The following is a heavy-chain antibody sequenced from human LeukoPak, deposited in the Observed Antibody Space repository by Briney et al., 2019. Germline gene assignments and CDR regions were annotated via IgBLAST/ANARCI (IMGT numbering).Heavy chain of an antibody. V-gene: IGHV4-59*10. CDR1: GGSFSGYY. Sequence: SETLSLTCAVYGGSFSGYYWSWIRQPAGKGLEWIGRIYTSGSTNYNPSLKRRATMSVDTSKNQFSLKLSSVTAADTAVYYCARGRVSSSTWYSTYYYYFYMDVWGKGTTVTVSS. CDR2: IYTSGST. CDR3: ARGRVSSSTWYSTYYYYFYMDV. J-gene: IGHJ6*03. D-gene: IGHD1-1*01.